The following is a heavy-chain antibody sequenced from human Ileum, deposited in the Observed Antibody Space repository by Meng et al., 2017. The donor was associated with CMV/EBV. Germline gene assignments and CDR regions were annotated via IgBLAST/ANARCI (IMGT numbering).Heavy chain of an antibody. CDR3: ARIGNGAHFDY. V-gene: IGHV1-3*01. Sequence: SCKASGYNFTNYAMQWLRQAPGQGVEWMGWINGGNGITKYSQKFQGRVTFTRDTSASTGFMEVSSLRYEDTAVYYCARIGNGAHFDYWGQGTLVTVSS. J-gene: IGHJ4*02. D-gene: IGHD4-17*01. CDR2: INGGNGIT. CDR1: GYNFTNYA.